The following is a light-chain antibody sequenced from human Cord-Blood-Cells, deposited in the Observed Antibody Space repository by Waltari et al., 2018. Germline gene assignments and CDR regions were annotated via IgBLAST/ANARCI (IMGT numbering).Light chain of an antibody. CDR3: QQDYNLIT. Sequence: EIVMTQSPATLSLSPGERATLSYRASQSVSSSYLSWYQQKPGQAPRLLIYGASTRATGIPARFSGSGSGTDFTLTISSLQPEDFAVYYCQQDYNLITFGQGTRLEIK. CDR1: QSVSSSY. CDR2: GAS. J-gene: IGKJ5*01. V-gene: IGKV3D-7*01.